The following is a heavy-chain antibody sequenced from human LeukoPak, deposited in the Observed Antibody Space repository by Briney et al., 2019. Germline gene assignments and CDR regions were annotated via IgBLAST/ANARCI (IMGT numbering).Heavy chain of an antibody. Sequence: GGSLRLSCEASGVTFSSYVMSWVRQAPGKGPEWVSGISGSGGGTYYADSVKGRFAISRDNSKNTLSLQINSLRAEDTALYYCAKNTYFGLHDYWGQGTLVTVSS. V-gene: IGHV3-23*01. D-gene: IGHD2/OR15-2a*01. J-gene: IGHJ4*02. CDR3: AKNTYFGLHDY. CDR2: ISGSGGGT. CDR1: GVTFSSYV.